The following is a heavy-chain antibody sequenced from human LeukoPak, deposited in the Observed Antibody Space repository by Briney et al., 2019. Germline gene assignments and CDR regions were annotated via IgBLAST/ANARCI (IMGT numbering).Heavy chain of an antibody. CDR2: IKQDGSEK. J-gene: IGHJ4*02. D-gene: IGHD3-10*01. V-gene: IGHV3-7*01. Sequence: GGSLRLSCAASGFTFSSYWMSWVRQAPGKGPEWVANIKQDGSEKYYVDSVKGRFTISRDNAKNSLYLQMNSLRAEDTAVYYCASGYYGSGSYQLPFDYWGQGTLVTVSS. CDR3: ASGYYGSGSYQLPFDY. CDR1: GFTFSSYW.